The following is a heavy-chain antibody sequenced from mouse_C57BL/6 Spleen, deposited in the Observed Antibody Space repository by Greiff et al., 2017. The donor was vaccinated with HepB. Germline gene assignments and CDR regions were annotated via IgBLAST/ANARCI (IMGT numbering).Heavy chain of an antibody. V-gene: IGHV1-9*01. D-gene: IGHD1-1*01. Sequence: VQLQQSGAELMKPGASVKLSCKATGYTFTGYWIEWVKQRPGHGLEWIGEILPGGGSTNNNEKFKGKATFTADTSSNTAYRQLSSLTTEDSAIYYCARGSYYYGSYWYFDVWGTGTTVTVSS. J-gene: IGHJ1*03. CDR1: GYTFTGYW. CDR2: ILPGGGST. CDR3: ARGSYYYGSYWYFDV.